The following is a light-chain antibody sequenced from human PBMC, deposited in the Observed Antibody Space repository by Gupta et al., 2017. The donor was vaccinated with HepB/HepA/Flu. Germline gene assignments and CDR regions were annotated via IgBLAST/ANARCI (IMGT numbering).Light chain of an antibody. Sequence: EVVLTQSPGTLSLSPGERATLSCRASQSVSANYLAWYQQKPGQAPRLLIYGAYRRATGIPDRFSGSGSGADFTLTIGRLEPEDFAVYYCHQDGSVPPTFGQWTXVEIK. CDR3: HQDGSVPPT. J-gene: IGKJ1*01. CDR1: QSVSANY. V-gene: IGKV3-20*01. CDR2: GAY.